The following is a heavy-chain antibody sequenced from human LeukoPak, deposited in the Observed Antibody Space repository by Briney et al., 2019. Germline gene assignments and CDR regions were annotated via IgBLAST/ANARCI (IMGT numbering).Heavy chain of an antibody. D-gene: IGHD6-19*01. CDR2: ITSGGRT. CDR1: GFTFSSFA. J-gene: IGHJ4*02. CDR3: AKDPAGIAVAVTFDY. V-gene: IGHV3-23*01. Sequence: GGSLRLSCAASGFTFSSFAMSWVRQAPGKGLERVSAITSGGRTKYADSVKGRFTISRDNSKSTLYLQMNNLRAEDTAVYYCAKDPAGIAVAVTFDYWGQGTLVTVSS.